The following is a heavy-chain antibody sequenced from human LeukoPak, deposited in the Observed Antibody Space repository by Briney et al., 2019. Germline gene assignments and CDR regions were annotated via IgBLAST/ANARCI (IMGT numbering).Heavy chain of an antibody. Sequence: SQTLSLTCAISGDSVSSNSAAWNWIRQSPSRGLEWLGRTYYRSKWCNDYAVSMKSRITINPDTSKNQFSLQLNSVTPEDTAVYYCARVEQLEGCFDYWGQGTLVTVSS. CDR1: GDSVSSNSAA. D-gene: IGHD6-6*01. V-gene: IGHV6-1*01. CDR3: ARVEQLEGCFDY. J-gene: IGHJ4*02. CDR2: TYYRSKWCN.